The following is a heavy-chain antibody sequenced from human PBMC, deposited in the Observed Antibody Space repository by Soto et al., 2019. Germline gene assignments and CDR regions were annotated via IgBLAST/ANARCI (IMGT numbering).Heavy chain of an antibody. V-gene: IGHV3-11*06. CDR3: ARVMVTTRGYYYGMDV. J-gene: IGHJ6*02. D-gene: IGHD2-8*01. Sequence: PGGSLRLSCAASGFTFSDYYMSWIRQAPGKGLEWVSYISSSSSYTNYADSVKGRFTISRDNAKNSLYLQMNSLRAEDTAVYYCARVMVTTRGYYYGMDVWGQGTTVTVSS. CDR2: ISSSSSYT. CDR1: GFTFSDYY.